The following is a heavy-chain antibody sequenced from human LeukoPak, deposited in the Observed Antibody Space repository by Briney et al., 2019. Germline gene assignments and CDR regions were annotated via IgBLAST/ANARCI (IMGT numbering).Heavy chain of an antibody. Sequence: GGFLRLSCVASGFTFFTHPMNWVRQAPGKGLEWVSYISISGSTMYYADSVRGRFTISRDNAKNSVYLQMDSLRADDTAVYYCVRDRFDYALDYWGQGALVTVSS. D-gene: IGHD4-17*01. CDR1: GFTFFTHP. V-gene: IGHV3-48*03. J-gene: IGHJ4*02. CDR3: VRDRFDYALDY. CDR2: ISISGSTM.